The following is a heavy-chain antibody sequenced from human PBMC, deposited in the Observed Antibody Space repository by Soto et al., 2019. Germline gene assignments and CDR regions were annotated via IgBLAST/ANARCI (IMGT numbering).Heavy chain of an antibody. CDR3: ARGPEGAGTTDY. D-gene: IGHD1-7*01. J-gene: IGHJ4*02. CDR1: GYTFTSYD. Sequence: GASVKVSCKASGYTFTSYDINWVRQATGQGLEWMGWMNPNSGNTGYAQKFQGRVTMTRNTSISTAYMELSSLRSEDTAVYNCARGPEGAGTTDYWGQGTLVTVS. V-gene: IGHV1-8*01. CDR2: MNPNSGNT.